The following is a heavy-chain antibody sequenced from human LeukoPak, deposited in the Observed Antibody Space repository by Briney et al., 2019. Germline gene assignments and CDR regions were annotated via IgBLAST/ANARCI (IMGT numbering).Heavy chain of an antibody. Sequence: ASVKVSFTASGYTFTSYGISWVRQAPGQGLEWMGWISAYNGNTNYAQKLQGRVTMTTDTSTSTAYMELRSLRSDDTAVYYCARDAVAGTTGNWFDPWGQGTLVTVSS. CDR2: ISAYNGNT. CDR3: ARDAVAGTTGNWFDP. CDR1: GYTFTSYG. V-gene: IGHV1-18*01. D-gene: IGHD6-19*01. J-gene: IGHJ5*02.